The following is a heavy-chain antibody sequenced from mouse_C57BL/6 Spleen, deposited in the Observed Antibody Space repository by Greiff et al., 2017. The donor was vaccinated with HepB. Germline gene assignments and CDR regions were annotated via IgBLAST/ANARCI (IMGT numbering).Heavy chain of an antibody. D-gene: IGHD1-1*01. CDR1: GYSITSDY. CDR2: ISYSGST. CDR3: ARYPIYYGSSYGYFDV. Sequence: EVKLLESGPGLAKPSQTLSLPCSVTGYSITSDYWNWIRKFPGNKLEYMGYISYSGSTYYNPSLKSRISITRDTSKNQYYLQLNSVTTEDTATYYCARYPIYYGSSYGYFDVWGTGTTVTVSS. J-gene: IGHJ1*03. V-gene: IGHV3-8*01.